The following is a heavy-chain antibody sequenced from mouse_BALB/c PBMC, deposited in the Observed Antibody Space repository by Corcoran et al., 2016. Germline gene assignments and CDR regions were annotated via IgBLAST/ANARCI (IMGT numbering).Heavy chain of an antibody. CDR3: ASSTGSDFDY. V-gene: IGHV1-26*01. Sequence: EVQLQQSGPELVKPGASVKISCKASGYSFTAYYMHWVKQSHVKSLEWIGRINPYNGSTSYNQNFKDKASLTVDKSSSTAYMELHSLTSEDSAVYYGASSTGSDFDYWDQGTTLTVSS. CDR1: GYSFTAYY. D-gene: IGHD4-1*02. CDR2: INPYNGST. J-gene: IGHJ2*01.